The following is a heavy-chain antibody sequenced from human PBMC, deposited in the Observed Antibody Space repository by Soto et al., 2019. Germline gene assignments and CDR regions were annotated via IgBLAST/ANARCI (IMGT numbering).Heavy chain of an antibody. J-gene: IGHJ3*02. D-gene: IGHD1-1*01. V-gene: IGHV3-7*01. CDR1: GFTFSSYW. Sequence: EVQLVESGGGLVQPGGSLRLSCAASGFTFSSYWMSWVRQAPGKGLEWVANIKQDGSEKYYVDSVKGRFTISRDNAKNSLYLQMNSLRAEDTAVYYCAREPNWNDGWAFDIWGQGTMVTVSS. CDR3: AREPNWNDGWAFDI. CDR2: IKQDGSEK.